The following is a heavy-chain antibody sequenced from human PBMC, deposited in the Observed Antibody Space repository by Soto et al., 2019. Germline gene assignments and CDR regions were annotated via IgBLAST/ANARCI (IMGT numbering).Heavy chain of an antibody. J-gene: IGHJ4*02. V-gene: IGHV4-30-2*02. D-gene: IGHD3-10*01. CDR2: IFHSGST. CDR3: AGATMVRGVTPGY. CDR1: GGSITSGAFS. Sequence: SETLSLTCAVSGGSITSGAFSWSWIRQPPGKGLEWIGYIFHSGSTFFNPSLKSRVTISVDTSKNQFSLKLSSVTAADTAVYYCAGATMVRGVTPGYWGQGTLVTVSS.